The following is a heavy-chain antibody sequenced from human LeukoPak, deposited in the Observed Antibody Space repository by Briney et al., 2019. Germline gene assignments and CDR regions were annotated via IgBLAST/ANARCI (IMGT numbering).Heavy chain of an antibody. Sequence: ASVKVSCKASGGTFSSHAINWVRQATGQGLEWMGWMNPKTGNTGYAQKFQGRVTMTRDTSINTAYLELYSLRSEDTAVYYCARGYSPTMRTTGNDYWGQGTLVTVSS. D-gene: IGHD1-1*01. CDR1: GGTFSSHA. J-gene: IGHJ4*02. CDR2: MNPKTGNT. CDR3: ARGYSPTMRTTGNDY. V-gene: IGHV1-8*02.